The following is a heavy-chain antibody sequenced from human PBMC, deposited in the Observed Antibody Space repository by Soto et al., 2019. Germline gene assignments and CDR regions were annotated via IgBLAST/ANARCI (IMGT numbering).Heavy chain of an antibody. J-gene: IGHJ4*02. V-gene: IGHV1-46*01. Sequence: ASVKVSCKASGYTFTSYYMHWVRQAPGQGLEWMGIINPSGGSTSYAQKFQGRVTMTRDTSTSTVYMELSSLRSEDTAVYYCARGGTAMVSPYYFDYWGQGTLVTVSS. D-gene: IGHD5-18*01. CDR3: ARGGTAMVSPYYFDY. CDR2: INPSGGST. CDR1: GYTFTSYY.